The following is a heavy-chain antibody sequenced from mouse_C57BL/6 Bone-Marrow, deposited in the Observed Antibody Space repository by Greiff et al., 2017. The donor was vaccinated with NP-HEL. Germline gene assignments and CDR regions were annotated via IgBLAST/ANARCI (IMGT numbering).Heavy chain of an antibody. CDR1: GFTFSSYG. D-gene: IGHD2-1*01. J-gene: IGHJ3*01. CDR2: ISSGGSYT. V-gene: IGHV5-6*01. CDR3: ARGNYGVGY. Sequence: EVKLMESGGDLVKPGGSLKLSCAASGFTFSSYGMSWVRQTPDKRLEWFATISSGGSYTYSPDSVKWLFTISRDNAKNTLYLQMSSLKSEDTAMYYCARGNYGVGYWGQGTLVTGSA.